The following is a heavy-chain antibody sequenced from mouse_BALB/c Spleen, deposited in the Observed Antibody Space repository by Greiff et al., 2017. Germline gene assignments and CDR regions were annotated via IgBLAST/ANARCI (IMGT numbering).Heavy chain of an antibody. J-gene: IGHJ4*01. CDR2: IDPANGNT. V-gene: IGHV14-3*02. CDR1: GFNIKDTY. D-gene: IGHD1-1*01. CDR3: AFPYYGSSYAMDY. Sequence: EVQLQQSGAELVKPGASVKLSCTASGFNIKDTYMHWVKQRPEQGLEWIGRIDPANGNTKYDPKFQGKATITADTSSNTAYLQPSSLTSEDTAVYYCAFPYYGSSYAMDYWGQGTSVTVSS.